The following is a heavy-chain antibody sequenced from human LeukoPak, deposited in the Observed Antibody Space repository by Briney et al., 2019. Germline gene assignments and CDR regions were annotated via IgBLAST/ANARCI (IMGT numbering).Heavy chain of an antibody. V-gene: IGHV3-53*04. CDR1: GFTVSSNY. J-gene: IGHJ6*02. Sequence: GGSLRLSCAASGFTVSSNYMSWVRQAPGKGLEWVSVIYSGGSTYYADSVKGRFTISRHNSKNTLYLQMNSLRAEDTAVYYCAMTWGYYYCYGMDVWGQGTTVTVSS. D-gene: IGHD3-16*01. CDR2: IYSGGST. CDR3: AMTWGYYYCYGMDV.